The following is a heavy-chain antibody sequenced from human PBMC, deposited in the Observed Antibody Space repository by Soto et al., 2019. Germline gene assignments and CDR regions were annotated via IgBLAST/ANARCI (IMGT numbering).Heavy chain of an antibody. CDR1: GYTFTSYG. CDR3: AARTGYYTSYYYMDV. CDR2: ISAYNGNT. D-gene: IGHD3-9*01. Sequence: ASVKVSCKPSGYTFTSYGISRVPQAPGQGLEWMGWISAYNGNTNYAQKLQGRVTMTTDTCTSTAYMELRSLRSDDTAVYYCAARTGYYTSYYYMDVWGKGTTVTVSS. V-gene: IGHV1-18*01. J-gene: IGHJ6*03.